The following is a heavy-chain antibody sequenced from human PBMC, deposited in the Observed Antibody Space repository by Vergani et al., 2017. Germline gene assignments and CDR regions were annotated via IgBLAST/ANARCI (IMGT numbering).Heavy chain of an antibody. J-gene: IGHJ6*02. CDR3: AKTVWTFSRAGGDHYYYNGMDV. Sequence: QVQLVESGGGVVQPGGSLRLSCAASGFTFNNYGMNWVRQAPGKGLEWVACIRFDGSNTYYADSLKGRFTISRDNSQNSRYLQMNSLRAEDTAVYYCAKTVWTFSRAGGDHYYYNGMDVWGQGTTVTVSS. V-gene: IGHV3-30*02. CDR2: IRFDGSNT. CDR1: GFTFNNYG. D-gene: IGHD3-10*01.